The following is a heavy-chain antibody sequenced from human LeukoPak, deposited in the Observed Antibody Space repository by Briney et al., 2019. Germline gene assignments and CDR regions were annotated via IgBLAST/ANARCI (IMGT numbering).Heavy chain of an antibody. CDR2: IYYSGST. Sequence: SETLSLTRTVSRGSLSRYYWSWIRQPPAKGLEWIGYIYYSGSTNYNPSLKSRVTISVDTSKNQFSLKLSSVTAADTAVYYCAVTYYYDSSGYSPYFDYWGQGTLVTVSS. CDR1: RGSLSRYY. J-gene: IGHJ4*02. CDR3: AVTYYYDSSGYSPYFDY. D-gene: IGHD3-22*01. V-gene: IGHV4-59*01.